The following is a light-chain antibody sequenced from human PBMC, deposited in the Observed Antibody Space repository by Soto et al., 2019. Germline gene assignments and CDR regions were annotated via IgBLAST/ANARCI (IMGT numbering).Light chain of an antibody. V-gene: IGKV3-15*01. J-gene: IGKJ1*01. CDR1: QSVSSN. CDR3: QQYNSWPRT. Sequence: EIVMTQSPATLSVSPGERATLSCRASQSVSSNLAWYQQKPGQAPRLLSYGASTRATGIPARFSGSGSGTEFTLTISSVQSEDFAVYYWQQYNSWPRTFGQGTKVEI. CDR2: GAS.